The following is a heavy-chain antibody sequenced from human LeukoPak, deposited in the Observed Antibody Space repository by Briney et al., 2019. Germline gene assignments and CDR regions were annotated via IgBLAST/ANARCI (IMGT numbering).Heavy chain of an antibody. D-gene: IGHD1-14*01. CDR1: GFTFNTYS. CDR3: ARDLSGFDY. CDR2: ISSTSIYI. V-gene: IGHV3-21*01. Sequence: GGSLRLSCAASGFTFNTYSMNWVRQAPGKGLEWVSSISSTSIYIYYADSVKGRFTISRDNSKNTLYLQMNSLRAEDTAVYYCARDLSGFDYWGQGTLVTVSS. J-gene: IGHJ4*02.